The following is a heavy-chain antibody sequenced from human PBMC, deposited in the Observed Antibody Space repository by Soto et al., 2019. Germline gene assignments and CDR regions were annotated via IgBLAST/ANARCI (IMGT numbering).Heavy chain of an antibody. CDR1: GFTFSNYA. J-gene: IGHJ4*02. V-gene: IGHV3-23*01. D-gene: IGHD3-16*01. CDR3: AKAYFVWSSEKPYYFDY. Sequence: EVQLLDSGGGLVQPGGSLRLSCAASGFTFSNYAMTWVRQGPGKGLEWVSGISGSGGRSYYADSVKGRFTISRDNSKSTLYLQMNGLRAEDTAVYYCAKAYFVWSSEKPYYFDYWGQGTLVTVSS. CDR2: ISGSGGRS.